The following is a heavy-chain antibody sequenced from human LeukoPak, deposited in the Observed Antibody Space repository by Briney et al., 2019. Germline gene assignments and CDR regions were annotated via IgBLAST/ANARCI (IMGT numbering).Heavy chain of an antibody. Sequence: SETLSLTCTVSGGSISSSNYYWAWIRQPPGKGLEWIATIYYSGITYYSPSLKSRVTISVDTSKNQFSLKLNSVTAADTAVYYCARSLSANLVFFLWGQGTTVTVSS. CDR3: ARSLSANLVFFL. J-gene: IGHJ6*02. V-gene: IGHV4-39*01. CDR1: GGSISSSNYY. CDR2: IYYSGIT. D-gene: IGHD2/OR15-2a*01.